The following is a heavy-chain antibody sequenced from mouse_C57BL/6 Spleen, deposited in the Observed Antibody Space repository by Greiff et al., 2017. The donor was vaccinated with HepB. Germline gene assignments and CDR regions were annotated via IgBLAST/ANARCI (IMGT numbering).Heavy chain of an antibody. V-gene: IGHV5-6*02. CDR1: GFTFSSYG. D-gene: IGHD2-5*01. CDR2: ISSGGSYT. CDR3: ARLSNYYFDY. J-gene: IGHJ2*01. Sequence: EVMLVESGGDLVKPGGSLKLSCAASGFTFSSYGMSWVRQTPDKRLEWVATISSGGSYTYYPDSVKGRFTISRDNAKNTLYLQMSSLKSEDTAMYYCARLSNYYFDYWGQGTTLTVSS.